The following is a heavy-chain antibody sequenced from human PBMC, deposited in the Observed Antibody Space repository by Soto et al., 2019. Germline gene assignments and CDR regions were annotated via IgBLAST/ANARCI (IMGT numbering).Heavy chain of an antibody. D-gene: IGHD1-26*01. CDR2: IYYSGPT. V-gene: IGHV4-31*03. CDR3: ARALGATPDFDF. J-gene: IGHJ4*02. CDR1: GGSISGGGYY. Sequence: SETLSLTCTVSGGSISGGGYYWSWIRQHPGKGLEWIGFIYYSGPTYYNPSLKSRVSISVDTSKNQFSLKLRSVTAADTAVYYCARALGATPDFDFWGQGTLVTVSS.